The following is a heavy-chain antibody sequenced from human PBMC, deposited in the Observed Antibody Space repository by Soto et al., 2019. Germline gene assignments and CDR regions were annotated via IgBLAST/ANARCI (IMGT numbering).Heavy chain of an antibody. CDR1: GGSISSYY. CDR2: IYYSGST. Sequence: SETLSLSCTVSGGSISSYYWSWIRQPPGKGLEWIGYIYYSGSTNYNPSLKSRVTISVDTSKNQFSLKLSSVTAADTAAYYCARVGGIRHTTNFDYWGQGTLVTVS. D-gene: IGHD3-16*01. CDR3: ARVGGIRHTTNFDY. V-gene: IGHV4-59*01. J-gene: IGHJ4*02.